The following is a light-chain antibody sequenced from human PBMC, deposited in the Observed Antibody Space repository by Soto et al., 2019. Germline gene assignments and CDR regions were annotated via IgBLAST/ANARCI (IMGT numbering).Light chain of an antibody. CDR2: NND. CDR3: AAWDDSLNGFYV. V-gene: IGLV1-44*01. Sequence: QAVLTQPPSASGTPGQRVTISCSGSSSNIGTNTVNWYLQLPGTAPKLLIYNNDQRPSGVPERFSGSKSGTSASLAISGLQSEDEANDYCAAWDDSLNGFYVFGSGTQLTVL. J-gene: IGLJ7*01. CDR1: SSNIGTNT.